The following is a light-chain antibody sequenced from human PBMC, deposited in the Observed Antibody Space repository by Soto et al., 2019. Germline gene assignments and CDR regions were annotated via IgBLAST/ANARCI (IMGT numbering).Light chain of an antibody. Sequence: DIQMTQSPSSLSASVGDRVTITCRASQGIHTHLAWYQQKPGNVPKLLIYGASTLQSGVPSRFSASGSGTDFILTISSLQSDDVATYYCQNYDKAPWTFGLGTKV. J-gene: IGKJ1*01. CDR1: QGIHTH. CDR2: GAS. CDR3: QNYDKAPWT. V-gene: IGKV1-27*01.